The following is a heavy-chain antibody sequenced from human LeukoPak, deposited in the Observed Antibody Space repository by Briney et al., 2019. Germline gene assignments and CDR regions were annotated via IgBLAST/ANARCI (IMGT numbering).Heavy chain of an antibody. J-gene: IGHJ4*02. Sequence: GGSLGLSCAASGFTFSSYSMNWVRQAPGKGLEWVSYISSSSSTIYYADSVKGRFTISRDNAKNSLYLQMNSLRAEDTAVYYCASSRGVFDNWGQGTLVTVSS. CDR2: ISSSSSTI. V-gene: IGHV3-48*01. CDR1: GFTFSSYS. CDR3: ASSRGVFDN. D-gene: IGHD2-2*01.